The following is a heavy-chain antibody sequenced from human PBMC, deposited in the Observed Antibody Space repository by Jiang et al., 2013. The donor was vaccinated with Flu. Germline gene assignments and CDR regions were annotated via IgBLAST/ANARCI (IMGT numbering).Heavy chain of an antibody. CDR1: GGSMNSYY. V-gene: IGHV4-59*01. CDR3: ARGMGGSGWHFGY. CDR2: MYHSGRP. Sequence: KPSETLSLTCNVSGGSMNSYYWSWIRQPPGKGLEWIGYMYHSGRPTYNTSLESRVTMSLDTSKNQFSLRLSSVTAADTAVYYCARGMGGSGWHFGYWGQGTLVTVSS. J-gene: IGHJ4*02. D-gene: IGHD6-19*01.